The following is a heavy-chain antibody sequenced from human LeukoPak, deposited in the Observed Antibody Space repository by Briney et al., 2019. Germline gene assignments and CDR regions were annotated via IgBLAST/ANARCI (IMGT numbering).Heavy chain of an antibody. D-gene: IGHD3-22*01. CDR2: IYYSGST. Sequence: SETLSLTCTVSGGSISSYYWSWIRQPPGKGLEWIGYIYYSGSTNYNPSLKSRVTISVDTSKNQFSLKLSSVPAADTAGYYCARDRPRPYYYDSSGSNDAFDIWGQGTMVTVSS. V-gene: IGHV4-59*01. J-gene: IGHJ3*02. CDR1: GGSISSYY. CDR3: ARDRPRPYYYDSSGSNDAFDI.